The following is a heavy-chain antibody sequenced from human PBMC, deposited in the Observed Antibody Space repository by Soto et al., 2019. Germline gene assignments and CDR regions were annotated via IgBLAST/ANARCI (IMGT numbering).Heavy chain of an antibody. CDR3: ARAKQYSGRIFDY. J-gene: IGHJ4*01. V-gene: IGHV6-1*01. Sequence: PSQTLSLTCAITGDSVSSNSAGWSWVRQSPSRGLEWLGRTYYRSKWYYEYAVSVRGRITINPDTSKNQYSLQLNSVTPEDAAVYFCARAKQYSGRIFDYWGQGTLVTVSS. CDR2: TYYRSKWYY. D-gene: IGHD1-26*01. CDR1: GDSVSSNSAG.